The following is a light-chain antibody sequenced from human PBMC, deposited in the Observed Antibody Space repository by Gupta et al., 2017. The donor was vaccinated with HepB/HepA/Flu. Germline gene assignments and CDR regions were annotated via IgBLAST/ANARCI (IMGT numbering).Light chain of an antibody. J-gene: IGKJ4*01. Sequence: DIQMTQSPSSLSASVGDRVTITCRASQTIDNYLNWYQQKPGKGPNLLIYAASTLQSGVPSRFSGSGSGTDFTLTISRLQPEDSATYYCQQRDSSPLTFGGGTKVEIK. V-gene: IGKV1-39*01. CDR2: AAS. CDR3: QQRDSSPLT. CDR1: QTIDNY.